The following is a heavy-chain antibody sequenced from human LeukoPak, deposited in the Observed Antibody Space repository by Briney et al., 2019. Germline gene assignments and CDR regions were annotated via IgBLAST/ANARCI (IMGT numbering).Heavy chain of an antibody. Sequence: PSETLSLTCTVSGGSISSYYWSWIRQPAGKGLEWIGRIYTSGSTNYNPSLKSRVTISVDKSKNQFSLKLSSLTAADTAVYYCARATVTTLNYYYCMDVWGKGATVTVSS. J-gene: IGHJ6*03. D-gene: IGHD4-17*01. V-gene: IGHV4-4*07. CDR2: IYTSGST. CDR3: ARATVTTLNYYYCMDV. CDR1: GGSISSYY.